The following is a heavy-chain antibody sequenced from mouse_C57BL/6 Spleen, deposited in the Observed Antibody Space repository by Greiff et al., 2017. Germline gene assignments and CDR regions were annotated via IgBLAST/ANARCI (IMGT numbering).Heavy chain of an antibody. J-gene: IGHJ3*01. CDR2: IWTGGGT. V-gene: IGHV2-9-1*01. D-gene: IGHD3-2*02. CDR3: AREDSSGYFSFAY. CDR1: GFSLTSYA. Sequence: VQLQQSGPGLVAPSHSLSITCPVSGFSLTSYAISLVRQPPGKGLEWLGVIWTGGGTNYNSALKSRLSISKDNSKSQVFLKMNSLQTDDTARYYCAREDSSGYFSFAYWGQGTLVTVS.